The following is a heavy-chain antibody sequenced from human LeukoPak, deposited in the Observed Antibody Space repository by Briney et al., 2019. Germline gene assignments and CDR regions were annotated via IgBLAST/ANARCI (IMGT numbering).Heavy chain of an antibody. J-gene: IGHJ4*02. CDR3: AKAERITMARGGVDY. CDR1: GFTFSSYA. CDR2: ISGSGGST. V-gene: IGHV3-23*01. Sequence: SGGSLRLSCAASGFTFSSYAMSWVRQAPGKGLEWVSAISGSGGSTYYADSVKGRFTISRDNSKNTLYLQMNSLRAEDTAVYYCAKAERITMARGGVDYWGQGTLVTVSS. D-gene: IGHD3-10*01.